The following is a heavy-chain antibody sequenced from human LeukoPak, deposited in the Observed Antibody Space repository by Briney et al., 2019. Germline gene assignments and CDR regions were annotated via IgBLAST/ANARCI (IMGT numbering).Heavy chain of an antibody. Sequence: PGRSLRLSCAASGFTFSSYGMHWVRQAPGKGLEWVAVIWYDGSNKYYADSVEGRFTISRDNSKNTLYLQMNSLRAEDTAVYYCARDGGWLQLEEFDYWGQGTLVTVSS. CDR3: ARDGGWLQLEEFDY. CDR2: IWYDGSNK. D-gene: IGHD5-24*01. J-gene: IGHJ4*02. V-gene: IGHV3-33*01. CDR1: GFTFSSYG.